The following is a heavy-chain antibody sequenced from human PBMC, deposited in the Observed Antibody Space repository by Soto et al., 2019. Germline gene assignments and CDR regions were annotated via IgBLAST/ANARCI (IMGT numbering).Heavy chain of an antibody. J-gene: IGHJ5*02. CDR1: GDSISRSSHC. Sequence: SETLSLTCSVSGDSISRSSHCWGWIRQPPGKGLEWIGNVYFSGKTNYNPSLKSRVSISVDTSKNQFSLKLSSVTAADTAVYYCARGGAGLLWFGDPFNWFDPWGQGTLVTVSS. V-gene: IGHV4-39*07. CDR3: ARGGAGLLWFGDPFNWFDP. CDR2: VYFSGKT. D-gene: IGHD3-10*01.